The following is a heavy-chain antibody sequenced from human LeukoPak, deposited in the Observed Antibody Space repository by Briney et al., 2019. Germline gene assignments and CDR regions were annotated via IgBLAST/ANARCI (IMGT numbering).Heavy chain of an antibody. CDR1: QFTFATYA. J-gene: IGHJ3*01. Sequence: PGGSLRVSCVGSQFTFATYAMTWVRLTPGKGLEWVSSTGVSGTYTNYADSVRGRFTVSRDNSKNTLYLQMNSLRAEDTGVYYCGRDPNGDYVGAFEFWGQGTLVSVSA. D-gene: IGHD4-17*01. CDR2: TGVSGTYT. CDR3: GRDPNGDYVGAFEF. V-gene: IGHV3-23*01.